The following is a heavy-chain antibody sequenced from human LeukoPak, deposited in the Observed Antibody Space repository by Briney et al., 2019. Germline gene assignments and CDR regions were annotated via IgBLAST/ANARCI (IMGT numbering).Heavy chain of an antibody. J-gene: IGHJ3*02. CDR2: FDPEDGET. Sequence: ASVNVSCKVFGYTLTELPIHWVRQAPGKGLEWVGGFDPEDGETTYAQKFQGRVTMTEDTSTDTAYMEVSGLRSEDTAVYYCATRTTGTTDALDIWGQGTMVTVSS. CDR1: GYTLTELP. CDR3: ATRTTGTTDALDI. D-gene: IGHD1-1*01. V-gene: IGHV1-24*01.